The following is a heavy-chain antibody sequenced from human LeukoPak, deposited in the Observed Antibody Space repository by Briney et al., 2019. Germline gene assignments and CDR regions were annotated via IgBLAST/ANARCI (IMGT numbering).Heavy chain of an antibody. D-gene: IGHD3-9*01. J-gene: IGHJ4*02. V-gene: IGHV1-2*02. Sequence: GASVKVSCKASGYTFTAYYMHWVRQAPGQGLEWMGCINANSGGTDYVQKFQGRVTMTRDTSISTAYMELSGLTSDDTAVYYCARDFADYDILTGYPMGGDYWGQGTLVTVSS. CDR1: GYTFTAYY. CDR3: ARDFADYDILTGYPMGGDY. CDR2: INANSGGT.